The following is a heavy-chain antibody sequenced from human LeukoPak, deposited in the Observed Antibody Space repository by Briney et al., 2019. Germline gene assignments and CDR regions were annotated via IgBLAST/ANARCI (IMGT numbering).Heavy chain of an antibody. D-gene: IGHD6-19*01. J-gene: IGHJ4*02. Sequence: QPGGYLSLSCAASGFTFSRYWMLWVRQAPGKGLESVPRINTDGTVTTYADSVKGRFTVSRDNADNTMFLQMNSVRDEDTAVYYCATKQWLAPPPDSWGQGTPVTVSS. V-gene: IGHV3-74*01. CDR1: GFTFSRYW. CDR2: INTDGTVT. CDR3: ATKQWLAPPPDS.